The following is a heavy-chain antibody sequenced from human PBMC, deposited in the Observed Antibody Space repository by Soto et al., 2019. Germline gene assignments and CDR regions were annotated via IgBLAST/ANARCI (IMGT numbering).Heavy chain of an antibody. CDR3: AKPPLTAAGFDY. D-gene: IGHD6-13*01. J-gene: IGHJ4*02. CDR1: GFTFSNYA. CDR2: ITGSGGGP. Sequence: EVQLLESGGGLVQPGGSLRLSCAASGFTFSNYAMTSVRQAPGKGLEWVSVITGSGGGPYFVDSVKGRFTISRDNSKNTVYLQMNSLRAEDTAVYYCAKPPLTAAGFDYWGQGTLVTVSS. V-gene: IGHV3-23*01.